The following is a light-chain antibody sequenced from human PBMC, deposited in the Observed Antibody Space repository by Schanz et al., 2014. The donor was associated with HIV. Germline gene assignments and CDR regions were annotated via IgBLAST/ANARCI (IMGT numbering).Light chain of an antibody. Sequence: QSALTQPPSASGSPGQSVTVSCTGTSSDIGGYDLVSWYQQHPGKAPKLIIYEVTKRPSGVPDRFSGSRSGNTASLTISGLQAEDEADYYCSSYTSSSTVVFGGGTKLTVL. CDR2: EVT. V-gene: IGLV2-8*01. CDR1: SSDIGGYDL. CDR3: SSYTSSSTVV. J-gene: IGLJ2*01.